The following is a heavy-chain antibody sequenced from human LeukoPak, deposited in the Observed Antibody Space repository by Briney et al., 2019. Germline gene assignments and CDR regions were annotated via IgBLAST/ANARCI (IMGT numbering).Heavy chain of an antibody. D-gene: IGHD6-13*01. J-gene: IGHJ4*02. CDR1: GFTFSSYA. V-gene: IGHV3-30-3*01. CDR2: ISYDGSNK. CDR3: ARDNVRRIAAAGTSLSY. Sequence: PGGSLRLSCAASGFTFSSYAMHWVRQAPGKGLEWVAVISYDGSNKYYADSVKGRFTISRDNSKNTLYLQMISLRAEDTAVYYCARDNVRRIAAAGTSLSYWGQGTLVTVSS.